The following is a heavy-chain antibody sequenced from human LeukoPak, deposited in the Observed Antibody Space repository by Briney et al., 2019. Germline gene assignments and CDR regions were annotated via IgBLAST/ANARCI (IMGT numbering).Heavy chain of an antibody. CDR2: ISGSGGST. V-gene: IGHV3-23*01. CDR1: GFTFSSYA. J-gene: IGHJ6*03. D-gene: IGHD2-21*01. Sequence: PGGSLRLSCAASGFTFSSYAMSWVRQAPGKGLEWVSAISGSGGSTYYADSVKGRFTISTDNSKNTLYLQMNSLRAEDTAVYYCAKSDGYCGGDCYLLGQYYYYYMDVWGKGTTVTVSS. CDR3: AKSDGYCGGDCYLLGQYYYYYMDV.